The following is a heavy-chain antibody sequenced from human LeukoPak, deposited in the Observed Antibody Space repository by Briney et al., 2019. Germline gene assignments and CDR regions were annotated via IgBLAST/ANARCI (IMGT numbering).Heavy chain of an antibody. CDR3: ATASLGSGSYSTFERFDP. J-gene: IGHJ5*02. Sequence: ASVKVSCKASGYTFTSYGISWVRQAPGQGLEWMGWISAYNGNTNYAQKLQGRVTMTTDTSTSTAYMELRSLRSDDTAVYYCATASLGSGSYSTFERFDPWGQGTLVTVSS. CDR1: GYTFTSYG. V-gene: IGHV1-18*01. CDR2: ISAYNGNT. D-gene: IGHD3-10*01.